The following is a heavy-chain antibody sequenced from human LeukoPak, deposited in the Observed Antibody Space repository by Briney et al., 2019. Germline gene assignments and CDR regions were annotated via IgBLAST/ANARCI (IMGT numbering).Heavy chain of an antibody. CDR1: GGSFSGYY. CDR3: ARAVGQLVNYFDY. D-gene: IGHD6-6*01. V-gene: IGHV4-34*01. CDR2: IYYSGST. J-gene: IGHJ4*02. Sequence: SETLSLTCAVYGGSFSGYYWSWIRQPPGKGLEWIGSIYYSGSTYYNPSLKSRVTISVDTSKNQFSLKLSSVTAADTAVYYCARAVGQLVNYFDYWGQGTLVTVSS.